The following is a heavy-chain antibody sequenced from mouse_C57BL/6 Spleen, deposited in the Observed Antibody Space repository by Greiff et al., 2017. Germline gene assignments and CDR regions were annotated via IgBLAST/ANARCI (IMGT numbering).Heavy chain of an antibody. D-gene: IGHD2-13*01. Sequence: VKLLQPGAELVKPGASVKLSCKASGYTFTSYWMHWVKQRPGQGLEWIGMIHPNSGSTNYHEKFKSKATMTVDESTSTAYMQLSSLTSKDSAVYYCARDYSDYYYAMDYWGQGTSVTVSS. CDR2: IHPNSGST. CDR1: GYTFTSYW. J-gene: IGHJ4*01. V-gene: IGHV1-64*01. CDR3: ARDYSDYYYAMDY.